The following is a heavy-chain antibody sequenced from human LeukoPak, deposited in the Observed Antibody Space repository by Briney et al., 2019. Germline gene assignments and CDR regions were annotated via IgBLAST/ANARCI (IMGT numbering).Heavy chain of an antibody. Sequence: PGGSLRLSRAASGFTVSSNYMIWVRQAPGKGLEWASVIYSGGSTYYADSVNGRFTSSRDNARNSLFLQMNSLRVEDTAVYYCASQSYARFAPWGQRTLVTVSS. CDR1: GFTVSSNY. CDR3: ASQSYARFAP. J-gene: IGHJ5*02. D-gene: IGHD3-16*01. CDR2: IYSGGST. V-gene: IGHV3-53*01.